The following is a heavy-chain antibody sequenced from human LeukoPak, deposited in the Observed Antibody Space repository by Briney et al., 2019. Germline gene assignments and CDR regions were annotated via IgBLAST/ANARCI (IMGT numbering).Heavy chain of an antibody. D-gene: IGHD2-8*02. V-gene: IGHV3-66*01. CDR3: ARDRNTGHLGY. J-gene: IGHJ4*02. Sequence: PGGSLRLSCAASGFTVSTSYMSWVRQAPGKGLEWVSVIYSGGSTYYADSVKGRFTISRDNSKNTVYLQMNSLRAEDTAVYYCARDRNTGHLGYWGQGTLVTVSS. CDR2: IYSGGST. CDR1: GFTVSTSY.